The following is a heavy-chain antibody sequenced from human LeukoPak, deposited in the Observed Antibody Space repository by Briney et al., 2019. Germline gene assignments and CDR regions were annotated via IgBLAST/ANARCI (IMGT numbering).Heavy chain of an antibody. CDR3: ARDRGNTMVRGPVDY. Sequence: SETLSLTCTVSGGSISSGGYYWSWIRQPPGKGLEWIGYIYHSGSTYYNPSLKSRVTISVDRSKNQFSLKLSSVTAADTAVYYCARDRGNTMVRGPVDYWGQGTLVTVSS. CDR2: IYHSGST. J-gene: IGHJ4*02. V-gene: IGHV4-30-2*01. CDR1: GGSISSGGYY. D-gene: IGHD3-10*01.